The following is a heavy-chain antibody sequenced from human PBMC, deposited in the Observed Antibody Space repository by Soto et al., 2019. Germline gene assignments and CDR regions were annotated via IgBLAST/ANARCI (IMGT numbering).Heavy chain of an antibody. CDR3: ARLRMTTVTDFDY. Sequence: QLQLQESGPGLVKPSETLSLTCTVSGGSISSSSYYWGWIRQPPGKGLEWIGTIYYSGSTYYNPSLKSRVTISADTSKNQLSLKLSSVTAADTAMYYCARLRMTTVTDFDYWGQGTLVTVSS. V-gene: IGHV4-39*01. CDR1: GGSISSSSYY. J-gene: IGHJ4*02. CDR2: IYYSGST. D-gene: IGHD4-17*01.